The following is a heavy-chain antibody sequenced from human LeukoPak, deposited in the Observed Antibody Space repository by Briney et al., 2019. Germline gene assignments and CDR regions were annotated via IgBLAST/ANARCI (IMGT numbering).Heavy chain of an antibody. CDR1: GFTFSSYW. Sequence: PGGSLRLSCAASGFTFSSYWMHWVRQAPGKGLVWVSRIISDGSSTNYADSVKGRFTISRDNAKNTVYLQMNSLRAEDTALYYCASELSTGHWGQGILVTVSS. V-gene: IGHV3-74*01. CDR2: IISDGSST. J-gene: IGHJ4*02. D-gene: IGHD2-2*01. CDR3: ASELSTGH.